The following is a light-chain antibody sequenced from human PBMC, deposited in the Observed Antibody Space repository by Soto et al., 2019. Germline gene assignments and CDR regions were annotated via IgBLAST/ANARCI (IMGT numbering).Light chain of an antibody. J-gene: IGKJ1*01. CDR3: QQYGSSGT. V-gene: IGKV3-20*01. CDR2: GAS. CDR1: QSVSNNY. Sequence: ETVFTQSPGTLSLSQGERTTRSCRTSQSVSNNYLAWYQQKPGQAPRPLIYGASNRATGIPDRFSGSGSGTDFTLTISRLETEDFAVYYCQQYGSSGTFGQGIKVDI.